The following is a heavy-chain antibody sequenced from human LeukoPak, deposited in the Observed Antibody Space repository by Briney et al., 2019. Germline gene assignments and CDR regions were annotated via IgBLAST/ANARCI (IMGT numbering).Heavy chain of an antibody. CDR3: ARHDYSNSDY. Sequence: SETLSLTCTVSGGSISSSSYYWGWIRQPQGKGLEWIGSIYYSGSTYYNPSLKSRVTISVDTSKNQFSLKLSSVTAADTAVYYCARHDYSNSDYWGQGTLVTVSS. D-gene: IGHD4-11*01. CDR1: GGSISSSSYY. V-gene: IGHV4-39*01. J-gene: IGHJ4*02. CDR2: IYYSGST.